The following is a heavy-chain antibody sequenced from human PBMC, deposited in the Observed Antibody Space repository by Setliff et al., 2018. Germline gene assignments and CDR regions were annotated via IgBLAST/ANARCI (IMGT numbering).Heavy chain of an antibody. J-gene: IGHJ4*02. Sequence: EASVKVSCKASGYTFTSYYMHWVRQAPGQGLEWMGVINPSGGSTTYAQRFQGRVTMTRDTPTSTVYMYLSSLRSEDTAVYYCARESTAKNFWGEYSDYWGQGTLVTVS. CDR1: GYTFTSYY. CDR2: INPSGGST. CDR3: ARESTAKNFWGEYSDY. D-gene: IGHD3-3*01. V-gene: IGHV1-46*01.